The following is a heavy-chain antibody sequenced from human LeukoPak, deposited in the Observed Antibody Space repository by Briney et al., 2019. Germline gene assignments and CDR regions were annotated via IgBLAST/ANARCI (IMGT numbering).Heavy chain of an antibody. D-gene: IGHD6-13*01. Sequence: SETLSLTCTVSGVSISSSSYYWSWIRQPPGKGLEWIGYIYYSGSTNYNPSLKSRVTISVDTSKNQFSLKLSSVTAADTAVYYCARTPIAAAGDAFDIWGQGTMVTVSS. CDR1: GVSISSSSYY. CDR2: IYYSGST. CDR3: ARTPIAAAGDAFDI. J-gene: IGHJ3*02. V-gene: IGHV4-61*01.